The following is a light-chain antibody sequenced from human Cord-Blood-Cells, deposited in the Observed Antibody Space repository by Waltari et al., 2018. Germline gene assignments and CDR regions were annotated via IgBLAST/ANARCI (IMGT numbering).Light chain of an antibody. CDR2: AAS. CDR1: QSISSY. J-gene: IGKJ1*01. V-gene: IGKV1-39*01. Sequence: DIQMTQSPSSLSASVGDRVTITCRASQSISSYLNWYQQKPGKAPKLLIYAASSLKSGVPSRFSGSGSGTDLTLTISSLQPEEFQHNTFKHSYSTPRTFGQGTKLETK. CDR3: KHSYSTPRT.